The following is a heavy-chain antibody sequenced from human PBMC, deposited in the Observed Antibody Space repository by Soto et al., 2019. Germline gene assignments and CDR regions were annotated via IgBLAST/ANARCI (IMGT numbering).Heavy chain of an antibody. CDR3: ARDELTSHYDFWSGNPLRDAFDI. J-gene: IGHJ3*02. V-gene: IGHV3-48*01. Sequence: GGSLRLSCAASGFTFSSYSMNWVRQAPGKGLEWVSYISSSSSTIYYADSVKGRFTISRHNAKNSLYLQMNGLRAEDTAVYYCARDELTSHYDFWSGNPLRDAFDIWGQGTMVTVSS. CDR2: ISSSSSTI. CDR1: GFTFSSYS. D-gene: IGHD3-3*01.